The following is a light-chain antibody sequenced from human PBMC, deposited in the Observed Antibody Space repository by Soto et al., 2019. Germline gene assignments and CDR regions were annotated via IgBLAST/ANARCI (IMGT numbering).Light chain of an antibody. CDR2: EVS. Sequence: QSALTQPASVSGSPGQSITIFCTGTSSDIGGYNYVSWYQQHPGKAPKLIIFEVSDRPSGVSNRFSGSKSGNTASLTISGLQAEDEADYYCVSYTSIITFYVLGTGTKVTVL. CDR1: SSDIGGYNY. V-gene: IGLV2-14*01. CDR3: VSYTSIITFYV. J-gene: IGLJ1*01.